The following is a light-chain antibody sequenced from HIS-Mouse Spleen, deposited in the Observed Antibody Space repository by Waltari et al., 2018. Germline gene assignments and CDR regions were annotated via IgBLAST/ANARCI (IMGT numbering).Light chain of an antibody. CDR1: IRDVGSYNL. CDR3: CSYAGSSTPYV. J-gene: IGLJ1*01. Sequence: QSALTQPASVSGSPGQSITISCTGTIRDVGSYNLVSWYQQHPGKAPKLMIYEGSKRPSGVSNRFSGSKSGNTASLTISGLQAEDEADYYCCSYAGSSTPYVFGTGTKVTVL. CDR2: EGS. V-gene: IGLV2-23*01.